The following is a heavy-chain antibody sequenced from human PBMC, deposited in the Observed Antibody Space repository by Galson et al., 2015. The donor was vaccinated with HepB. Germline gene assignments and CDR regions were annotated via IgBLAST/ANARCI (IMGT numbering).Heavy chain of an antibody. CDR1: GGSISSSSYY. CDR3: ARPRQELDIVVVPAAGYWFDP. J-gene: IGHJ5*02. CDR2: IYYSGST. D-gene: IGHD2-2*03. V-gene: IGHV4-39*01. Sequence: ETLSLTCTVSGGSISSSSYYWGWIRQPPGKGLEWIGSIYYSGSTYYNPSLKSRVTISVDTSKNQFSLKLSSVTAADTAVYYCARPRQELDIVVVPAAGYWFDPWGQGTLVTVSS.